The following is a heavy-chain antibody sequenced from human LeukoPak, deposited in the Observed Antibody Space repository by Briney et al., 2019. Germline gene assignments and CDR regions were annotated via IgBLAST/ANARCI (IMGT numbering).Heavy chain of an antibody. D-gene: IGHD6-13*01. J-gene: IGHJ4*02. CDR1: GGSISSYY. CDR3: ARGVYIAAAQYGY. CDR2: IYYSGTT. V-gene: IGHV4-59*01. Sequence: SETLSLTCTVSGGSISSYYWSWIRQPPGKGLEWIGYIYYSGTTNCNPSLKSRVTISVDTSKNQFSLKLSSVTAADTAVYYCARGVYIAAAQYGYWGQGTLVSVSS.